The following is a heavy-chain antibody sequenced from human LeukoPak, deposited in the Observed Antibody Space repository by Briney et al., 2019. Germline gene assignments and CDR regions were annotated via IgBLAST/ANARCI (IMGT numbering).Heavy chain of an antibody. CDR2: IIPIFGTA. Sequence: ASVKVSCKASGGTFSSYAISWVRQAPGQGLEWMGRIIPIFGTANYAQKFQGRVTMTTDTSTSTGYMEMRSLRSDDTAVYYCARGGVSNSWYRTPDYWGQGTLVTVSS. J-gene: IGHJ4*02. CDR3: ARGGVSNSWYRTPDY. V-gene: IGHV1-69*05. D-gene: IGHD6-13*01. CDR1: GGTFSSYA.